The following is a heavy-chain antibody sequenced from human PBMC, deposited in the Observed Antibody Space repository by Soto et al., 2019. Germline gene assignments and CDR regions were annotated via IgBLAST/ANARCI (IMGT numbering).Heavy chain of an antibody. CDR2: ISSIGST. V-gene: IGHV4-30-4*01. CDR1: GGSISSGDYF. CDR3: ARGLLIRPYYYHGMDV. Sequence: QVQLQESGPGLVKPSQTLSLTCTVSGGSISSGDYFWSWIRQSPGKGLEWSGYISSIGSTYYNPSLKNRVSVSRDTSKSQFSLKLSSVTTTDTAVYYCARGLLIRPYYYHGMDVWGQGTTVTVSS. J-gene: IGHJ6*02. D-gene: IGHD2-21*02.